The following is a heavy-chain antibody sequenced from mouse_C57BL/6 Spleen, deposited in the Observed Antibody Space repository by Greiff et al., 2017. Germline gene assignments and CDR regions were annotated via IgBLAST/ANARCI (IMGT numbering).Heavy chain of an antibody. D-gene: IGHD2-2*01. Sequence: VQLQQPGAELVKPGASVKLSCKASGYTFTSYWMQWVKQRPGQGLEWIGEIDPSDSYTNYNQKFKGKATLTVDTSSSTAYMQLSSLTSEDSAVYYCARRGYYFDVWGTGTTVTVPS. CDR1: GYTFTSYW. J-gene: IGHJ1*03. CDR2: IDPSDSYT. V-gene: IGHV1-50*01. CDR3: ARRGYYFDV.